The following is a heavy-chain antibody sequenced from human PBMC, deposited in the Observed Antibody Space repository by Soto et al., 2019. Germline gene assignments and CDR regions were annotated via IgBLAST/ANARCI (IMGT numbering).Heavy chain of an antibody. CDR2: IGSSSSYI. Sequence: EVQLVESGGGLVKPGGSLRLSCAASGFTFSSYSMNWVRQAPGKGLEWVSSIGSSSSYIYYADSVKGRFTISRDNAKNSLYLQMISLRAEDTAVYYCARDIIGGGYYWSVKPSYYYYGMDVWGQGTTVTVSS. D-gene: IGHD3-22*01. CDR3: ARDIIGGGYYWSVKPSYYYYGMDV. CDR1: GFTFSSYS. J-gene: IGHJ6*02. V-gene: IGHV3-21*01.